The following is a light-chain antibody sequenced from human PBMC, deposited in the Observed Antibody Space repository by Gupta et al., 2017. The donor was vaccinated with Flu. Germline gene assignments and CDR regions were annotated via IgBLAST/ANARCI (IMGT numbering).Light chain of an antibody. CDR1: SSDVGLYEY. Sequence: QSVLTQPRSVSGSPGQSVTISCTGRSSDVGLYEYVSWYQHHPGKPPILIIYDVMSRTSGVPARFSASKSGNTASLTISGLQAEDEADYHGSSYAGRYTWVFGGGTKVTVL. CDR2: DVM. CDR3: SSYAGRYTWV. V-gene: IGLV2-11*01. J-gene: IGLJ2*01.